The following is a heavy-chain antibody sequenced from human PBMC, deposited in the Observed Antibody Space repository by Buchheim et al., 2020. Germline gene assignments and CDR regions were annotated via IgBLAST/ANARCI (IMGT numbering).Heavy chain of an antibody. Sequence: QVQLQESGPGLVKPSETLSLTCTVSGGSISSYYWSWIRQPPGKGLEWIGYIYYSGSTNYNPSLKSRVTISVDTATNQISLKLSSVTAADTAVYYCARVPYYDFWSGFYYGMDVWGQGTT. V-gene: IGHV4-59*01. J-gene: IGHJ6*02. CDR1: GGSISSYY. CDR3: ARVPYYDFWSGFYYGMDV. CDR2: IYYSGST. D-gene: IGHD3-3*01.